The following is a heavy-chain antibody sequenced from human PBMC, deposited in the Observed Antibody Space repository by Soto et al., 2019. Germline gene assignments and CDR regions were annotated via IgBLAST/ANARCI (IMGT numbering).Heavy chain of an antibody. D-gene: IGHD1-26*01. V-gene: IGHV1-69*06. CDR1: GGTFSSYA. Sequence: SVKVSCKASGGTFSSYAISWVRQAPGQGLECMGWIIPIFGTANYAQKFQGRVTITADKSTSTAYMELSSLRSEDTAVYYCARDGGPIVGATTRNYYYYYGMDVWGQGTTVTVSS. CDR2: IIPIFGTA. CDR3: ARDGGPIVGATTRNYYYYYGMDV. J-gene: IGHJ6*02.